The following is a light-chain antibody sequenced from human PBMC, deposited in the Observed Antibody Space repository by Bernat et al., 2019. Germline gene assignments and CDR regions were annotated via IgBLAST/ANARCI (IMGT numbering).Light chain of an antibody. CDR1: NIGSRS. CDR2: YDS. CDR3: QVGDSSSDHAV. V-gene: IGLV3-21*04. Sequence: SYVLTQPPSVSVAPGKTARITCGGNNIGSRSVHWYQQKPRQAPVLVIYYDSDRPSGIPERFYGSRSGNTATLIFSRVEAGDEADYYCQVGDSSSDHAVFGTGTKVTVL. J-gene: IGLJ1*01.